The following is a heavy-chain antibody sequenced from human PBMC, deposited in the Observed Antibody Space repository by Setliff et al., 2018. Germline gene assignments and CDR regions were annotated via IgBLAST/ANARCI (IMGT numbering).Heavy chain of an antibody. CDR1: DGSLTSGSYY. CDR2: IYHSGST. D-gene: IGHD1-26*01. CDR3: AKGGGRYHSAS. Sequence: SETLSLTCTVSDGSLTSGSYYWGWIRQPPGKGLEWIGTIYHSGSTYFNPSLESRVTLSVDTSKNKFYLELSSVTAADTAVYYCAKGGGRYHSASWGQGTLVTVSS. V-gene: IGHV4-39*07. J-gene: IGHJ4*02.